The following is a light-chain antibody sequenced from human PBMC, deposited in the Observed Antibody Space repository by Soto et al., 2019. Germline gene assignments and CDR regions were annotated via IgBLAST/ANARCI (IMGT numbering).Light chain of an antibody. CDR1: SSNIGAGHA. Sequence: QAVPTKPPSVSGAPGQRVTISCTGSSSNIGAGHAVPWYQPLPGTAPKLLIHSNNNRPSGVPDRFSGSNAGTSASLAIAGLRADDEADYYCQSYDPPIRTSLFGVGTQLTVL. V-gene: IGLV1-40*01. J-gene: IGLJ2*01. CDR2: SNN. CDR3: QSYDPPIRTSL.